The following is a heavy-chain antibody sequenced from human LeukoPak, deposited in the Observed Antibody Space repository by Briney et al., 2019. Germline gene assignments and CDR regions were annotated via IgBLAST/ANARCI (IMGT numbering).Heavy chain of an antibody. CDR2: IYPGDSDT. J-gene: IGHJ4*02. V-gene: IGHV5-51*01. D-gene: IGHD3-16*02. CDR1: GYSFTSYW. Sequence: GESPKISCKGSGYSFTSYWIGWVRQMPGKGLEWMGIIYPGDSDTRYSPSFQGQVTISADKSISTAYLQWSSLKASDTAMYYCARLPRAYDYVWGSYRYSPYFDYWGQGTLVTVSS. CDR3: ARLPRAYDYVWGSYRYSPYFDY.